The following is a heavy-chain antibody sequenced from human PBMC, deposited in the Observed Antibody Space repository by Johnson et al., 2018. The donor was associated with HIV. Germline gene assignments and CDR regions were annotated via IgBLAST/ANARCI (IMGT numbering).Heavy chain of an antibody. Sequence: VQLVESGGGVVQPGRSLRLSCTASGFKFDDYAMHWVRQAPGKGLEWVSGINSDGSDTRYADSVKGRFTISRDNAKTTLYLQMNSLRAEDTAVYYCAREVNAFDIWGQGTMVTVSS. J-gene: IGHJ3*02. D-gene: IGHD3-22*01. CDR1: GFKFDDYA. CDR3: AREVNAFDI. V-gene: IGHV3-74*01. CDR2: INSDGSDT.